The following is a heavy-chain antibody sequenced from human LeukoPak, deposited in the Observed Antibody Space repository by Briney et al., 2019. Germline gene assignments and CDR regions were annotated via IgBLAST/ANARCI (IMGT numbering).Heavy chain of an antibody. D-gene: IGHD4-17*01. J-gene: IGHJ4*02. Sequence: GGSLRLSCAASGFTFSTYGMHWVRQAPGKGLEWVAVISFDGRNKYYADSVKGRFTVSRDNSKNTVYLQMNILRAEDTALYYCAKDKDYADYALDSWGQGTLVSVSS. CDR2: ISFDGRNK. CDR3: AKDKDYADYALDS. CDR1: GFTFSTYG. V-gene: IGHV3-30*18.